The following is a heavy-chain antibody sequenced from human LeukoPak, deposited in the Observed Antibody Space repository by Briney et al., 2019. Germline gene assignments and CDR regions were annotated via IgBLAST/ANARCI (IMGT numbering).Heavy chain of an antibody. D-gene: IGHD3-3*01. Sequence: GRSLRLSCAASGFTFSSYAMHWVRQAPGKGLEWVAVISYDGSNKYYADSVKGRFTISRDNSKNTLYLQMNSLRAEDTAVYYCARDGWYYDFWSGYFDYWGQGTLVTVSS. V-gene: IGHV3-30*01. CDR3: ARDGWYYDFWSGYFDY. J-gene: IGHJ4*02. CDR1: GFTFSSYA. CDR2: ISYDGSNK.